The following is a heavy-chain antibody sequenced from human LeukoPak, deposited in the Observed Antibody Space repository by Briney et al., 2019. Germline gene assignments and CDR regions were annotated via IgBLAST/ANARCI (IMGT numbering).Heavy chain of an antibody. J-gene: IGHJ4*02. CDR1: GNSFTSYW. CDR2: IYLGDSDT. CDR3: ARRSRYCSGSTCPFDY. Sequence: GESLKISCKGSGNSFTSYWIGWVRQMPGKGLEWMGIIYLGDSDTRYSPSFQGQVTISADKSICTAYLQWSSLKASDTAMYYCARRSRYCSGSTCPFDYWGQGTLVTVSS. V-gene: IGHV5-51*01. D-gene: IGHD2-2*01.